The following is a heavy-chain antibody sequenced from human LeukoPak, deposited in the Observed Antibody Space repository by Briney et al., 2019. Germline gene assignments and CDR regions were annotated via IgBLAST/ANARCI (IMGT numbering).Heavy chain of an antibody. CDR1: GFTFSSYG. J-gene: IGHJ4*02. V-gene: IGHV3-30*02. CDR2: IRYDGSNK. Sequence: GGSLRLSCAASGFTFSSYGMHWVRQAPGKGLEWVAFIRYDGSNKYYADSVKGRFTISRDNSKNTLYLQVNSLRAEDTAVYYCGGMVRGVIWAFDYWGQGTLVTVSS. CDR3: GGMVRGVIWAFDY. D-gene: IGHD3-10*01.